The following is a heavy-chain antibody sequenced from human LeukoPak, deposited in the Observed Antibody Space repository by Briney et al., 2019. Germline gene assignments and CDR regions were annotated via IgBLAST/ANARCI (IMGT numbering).Heavy chain of an antibody. CDR2: IGTAGDT. CDR1: GFTFSSYD. D-gene: IGHD3-9*01. Sequence: GGSLRLSCAASGFTFSSYDMHWVRQATGKGLEWVSAIGTAGDTYYPGSVKGRFTISRENAKNSLYLQMNSLRAGDTAVYYCARAKAPAPRVLRYFDWLLGDAFDIWGQGTMVTVSS. J-gene: IGHJ3*02. V-gene: IGHV3-13*01. CDR3: ARAKAPAPRVLRYFDWLLGDAFDI.